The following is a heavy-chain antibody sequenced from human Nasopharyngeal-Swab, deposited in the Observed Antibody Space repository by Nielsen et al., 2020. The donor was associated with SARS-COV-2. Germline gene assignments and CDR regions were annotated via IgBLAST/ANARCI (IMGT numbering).Heavy chain of an antibody. V-gene: IGHV3-23*01. CDR3: AKDRDSGDDSEEYYHYYGMDV. Sequence: GESLKISCAASGFTFSNFAMSWVRQAPGKGPEWVSVISGDSDTTYYADSVRGRFTISRDNSKNTLNLQMNNLRAEDTAIYYCAKDRDSGDDSEEYYHYYGMDVWGQGTSVTVS. D-gene: IGHD5-12*01. J-gene: IGHJ6*02. CDR2: ISGDSDTT. CDR1: GFTFSNFA.